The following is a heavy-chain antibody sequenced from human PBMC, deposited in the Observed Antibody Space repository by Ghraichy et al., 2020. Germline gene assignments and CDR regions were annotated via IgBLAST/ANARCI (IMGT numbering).Heavy chain of an antibody. Sequence: ASVKVSCKASGYTFTSYYIAWVRQAPGQGLEWMGIIDASGGGTTYAQKFQGRVTMTRDTSTSTVYMELRSLKSEDTAVYYCARDPTTGAAGRSDYWGQGTLVTVSS. CDR3: ARDPTTGAAGRSDY. V-gene: IGHV1-46*01. CDR2: IDASGGGT. D-gene: IGHD6-13*01. J-gene: IGHJ4*02. CDR1: GYTFTSYY.